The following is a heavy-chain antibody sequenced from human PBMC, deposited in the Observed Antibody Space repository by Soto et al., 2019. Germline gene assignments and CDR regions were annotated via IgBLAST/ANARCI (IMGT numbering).Heavy chain of an antibody. Sequence: PGESLKISCKGSGYSFTSYWIGWVRQMPGKGLEWMGIIYPGDSDTRYSPSFQGQVTISADKSISTAYLQWSSLKASDTAMYYCARLREEILYFTPHYCYYMDVWGKGTTVTVSS. D-gene: IGHD2-8*01. CDR1: GYSFTSYW. CDR3: ARLREEILYFTPHYCYYMDV. J-gene: IGHJ6*03. CDR2: IYPGDSDT. V-gene: IGHV5-51*01.